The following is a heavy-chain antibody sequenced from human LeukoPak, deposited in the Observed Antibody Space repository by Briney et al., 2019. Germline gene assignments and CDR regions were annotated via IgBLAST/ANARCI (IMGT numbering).Heavy chain of an antibody. CDR2: IYYSGST. CDR3: ARTVLMVYAIVG. CDR1: GGSISSYY. V-gene: IGHV4-59*01. Sequence: AATLSLTCTVSGGSISSYYWSWIRQPPGKGLEWIGYIYYSGSTNYKPSLKSRVTISVDTSTNQFSLKLSSVTAADTAVYYCARTVLMVYAIVGWGQGTLVTVSS. D-gene: IGHD2-8*01. J-gene: IGHJ4*02.